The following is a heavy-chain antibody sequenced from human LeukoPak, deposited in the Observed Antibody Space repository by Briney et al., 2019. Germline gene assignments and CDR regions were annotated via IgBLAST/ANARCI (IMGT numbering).Heavy chain of an antibody. CDR3: ARGRGYSYGSFDY. D-gene: IGHD5-18*01. V-gene: IGHV4-34*01. J-gene: IGHJ4*02. CDR1: GGSFSGYY. CDR2: INHSGST. Sequence: SETLSLTCAVYGGSFSGYYWSWIRQPPGKGLEWIGEINHSGSTNHNPSLKSRVTISVDTSKNQFSLKLSSVTAADTAVYYCARGRGYSYGSFDYWGQGTLVTVSS.